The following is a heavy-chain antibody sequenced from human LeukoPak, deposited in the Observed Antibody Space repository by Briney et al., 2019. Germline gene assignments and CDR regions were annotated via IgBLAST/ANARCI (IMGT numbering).Heavy chain of an antibody. J-gene: IGHJ4*02. Sequence: GGALRLSCAASGFTLSTFGNPWGPQAPGKGLEWVASISSDGNNKYYVGPVTVGYSTRTDNTRNTLYLQMNSLRTEDTAVYYCAKAGAYDSSGYYYYLDYWGQGTMVTVPS. V-gene: IGHV3-30*18. D-gene: IGHD3-22*01. CDR1: GFTLSTFG. CDR3: AKAGAYDSSGYYYYLDY. CDR2: ISSDGNNK.